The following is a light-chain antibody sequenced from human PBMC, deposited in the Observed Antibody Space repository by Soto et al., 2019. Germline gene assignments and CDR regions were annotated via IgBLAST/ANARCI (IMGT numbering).Light chain of an antibody. CDR1: QSVSSSY. Sequence: EIVLTQSPGNLSLSPGERATLSCRASQSVSSSYLAWYQQKPGQAPRLLIYGASSRATDIPDRFSGSGSGTDFTLTISRLEPEDFAVYYCQQYGSSPYTFGQGTKLEIK. CDR3: QQYGSSPYT. J-gene: IGKJ2*01. V-gene: IGKV3-20*01. CDR2: GAS.